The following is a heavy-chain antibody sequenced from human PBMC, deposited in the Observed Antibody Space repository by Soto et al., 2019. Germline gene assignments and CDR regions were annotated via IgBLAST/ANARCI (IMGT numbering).Heavy chain of an antibody. CDR3: AKSMPDEIVVVVAAPLDY. CDR2: ISGSGGST. J-gene: IGHJ4*02. D-gene: IGHD2-15*01. V-gene: IGHV3-23*01. CDR1: GFTFSSYA. Sequence: GSLRLSCAASGFTFSSYAMSWVRQAPGKGLEWVSAISGSGGSTYYADSVKGRFTISRDNSKNTLYLQMNSLRAEDTAVYYCAKSMPDEIVVVVAAPLDYWGQGTLVTVSS.